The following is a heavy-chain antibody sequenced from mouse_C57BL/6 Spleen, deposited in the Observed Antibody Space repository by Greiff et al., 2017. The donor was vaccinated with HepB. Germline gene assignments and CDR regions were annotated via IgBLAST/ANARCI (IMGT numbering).Heavy chain of an antibody. D-gene: IGHD2-4*01. CDR3: ARWGSYDYDYFDY. V-gene: IGHV1-61*01. J-gene: IGHJ2*01. Sequence: QVQLQQSGAELVRPGSSVKLSCKASGYTFTSYWMDWVKQRPGQGLEWIGNIYPSDSETHYNQKFKDKATLTVDKSSSTAYMQLSSLTSEDSAVYYCARWGSYDYDYFDYWGQGTTLTVSS. CDR1: GYTFTSYW. CDR2: IYPSDSET.